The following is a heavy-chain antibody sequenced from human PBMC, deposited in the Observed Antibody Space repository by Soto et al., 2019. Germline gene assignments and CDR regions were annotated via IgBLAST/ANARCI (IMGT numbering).Heavy chain of an antibody. CDR1: AFSLSTGGVG. CDR2: IYWDDDK. V-gene: IGHV2-5*02. J-gene: IGHJ6*02. CDR3: IQSRCGGDCLQSYASYYYYGMDV. Sequence: QITLKESGPTLVKPTQPLTLTCTFSAFSLSTGGVGVGWIRQPPGKALEWLALIYWDDDKRYSPSLRSRLTITKETSKTQVVLTMTTMDPVDTATYYCIQSRCGGDCLQSYASYYYYGMDVWGQGTTVTVSS. D-gene: IGHD2-21*02.